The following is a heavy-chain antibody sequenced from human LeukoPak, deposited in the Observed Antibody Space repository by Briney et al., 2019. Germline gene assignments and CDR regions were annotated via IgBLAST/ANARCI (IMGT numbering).Heavy chain of an antibody. Sequence: PSQTLSLTCTVSGGSISSGDHYWSWIRQPPGKGLEWIGHIYYTGSTSYNPSLKSRVTMSVDTSRNQFSLKLSSVTAVDTAVYYCARKTTAGPTKAAFDIWGQGTMVAVST. CDR2: IYYTGST. D-gene: IGHD2-21*02. CDR3: ARKTTAGPTKAAFDI. CDR1: GGSISSGDHY. V-gene: IGHV4-30-4*01. J-gene: IGHJ3*02.